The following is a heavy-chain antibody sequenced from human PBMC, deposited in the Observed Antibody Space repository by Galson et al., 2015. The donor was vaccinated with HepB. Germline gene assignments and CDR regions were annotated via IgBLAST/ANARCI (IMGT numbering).Heavy chain of an antibody. CDR2: INPDIGDT. D-gene: IGHD1-26*01. Sequence: SVKVSCKASGYTFNNYYLHWVRQAPGQGLEWMGWINPDIGDTIYAQKFQGWVTMTRDTSISTVYMELSRLKSDDTAVYYCARSPCGNYFFPDFWGQGTLVPVSS. V-gene: IGHV1-2*04. CDR1: GYTFNNYY. J-gene: IGHJ4*02. CDR3: ARSPCGNYFFPDF.